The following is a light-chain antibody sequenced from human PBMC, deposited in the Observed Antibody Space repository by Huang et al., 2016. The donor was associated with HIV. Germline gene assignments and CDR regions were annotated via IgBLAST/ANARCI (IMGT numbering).Light chain of an antibody. J-gene: IGKJ3*01. Sequence: IQLTQSPSSLSASVGYRVTITCRASQDISSYLAWYQQKPGKAPKLLIYAASTLESGVPSRFNGSGSGTEFTLTINNLQPEDFATYYCLQLNSYPGTFGPGTNVDV. CDR1: QDISSY. CDR3: LQLNSYPGT. V-gene: IGKV1-9*01. CDR2: AAS.